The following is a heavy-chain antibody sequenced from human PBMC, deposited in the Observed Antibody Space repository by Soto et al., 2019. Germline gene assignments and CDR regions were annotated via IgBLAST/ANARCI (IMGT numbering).Heavy chain of an antibody. CDR1: GFTFSGSD. V-gene: IGHV3-73*01. J-gene: IGHJ6*02. D-gene: IGHD1-26*01. Sequence: GGSLRLSCTAAGFTFSGSDIHWVRQASGKGLEWVGRIRSQPNNYATTYSESVRGRFTFAREDSQNTAYLQMSSLKIEDTASYYCARHFSGTYGMDVWGQGTTVTVSS. CDR2: IRSQPNNYAT. CDR3: ARHFSGTYGMDV.